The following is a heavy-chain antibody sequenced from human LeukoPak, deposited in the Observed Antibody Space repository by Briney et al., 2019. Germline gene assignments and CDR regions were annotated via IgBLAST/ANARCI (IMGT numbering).Heavy chain of an antibody. J-gene: IGHJ4*02. V-gene: IGHV3-23*01. CDR2: ISGSGGST. CDR1: GFTFSSYA. CDR3: AKGSGLTGTFFDY. Sequence: GGSLRLSCAASGFTFSSYAMSWVRQAPGRGLEWVSTISGSGGSTYYADSVKGRFTISRDNSKNTLYLQMNSLRAEDTAVYYCAKGSGLTGTFFDYWGQGTLVTVSS. D-gene: IGHD7-27*01.